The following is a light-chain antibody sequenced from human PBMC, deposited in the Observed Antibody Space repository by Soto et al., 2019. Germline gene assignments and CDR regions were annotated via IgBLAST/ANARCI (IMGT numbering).Light chain of an antibody. V-gene: IGKV3D-20*01. CDR1: QSISSNS. CDR2: DAS. CDR3: HQYGNSPSP. J-gene: IGKJ5*01. Sequence: EIVLTQSPATLSLSPGERATLSCGASQSISSNSLAWYQQKPGLAPRLLIYDASNRATGIPGRFSGSGSGTDFTLTISRLEPEDVAIYFCHQYGNSPSPFGRGTRLEI.